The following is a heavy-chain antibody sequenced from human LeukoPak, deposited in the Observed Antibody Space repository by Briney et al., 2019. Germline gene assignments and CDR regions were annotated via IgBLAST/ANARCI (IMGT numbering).Heavy chain of an antibody. CDR1: GYTLTELS. V-gene: IGHV1-24*01. D-gene: IGHD3-22*01. J-gene: IGHJ4*02. CDR2: FDPEDGET. CDR3: ARGYYDSSGYYSWGH. Sequence: ASVKVSCKVSGYTLTELSMHWVRQAPGKGLEWRGGFDPEDGETIYAQKFQGRVTMTEDTSTDTAYMELSSLRSEDTAVYYCARGYYDSSGYYSWGHWGQGTLVTVSS.